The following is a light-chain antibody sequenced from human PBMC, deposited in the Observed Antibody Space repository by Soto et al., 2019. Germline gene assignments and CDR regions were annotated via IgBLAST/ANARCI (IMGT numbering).Light chain of an antibody. V-gene: IGLV1-40*01. CDR3: QSYDSSLSGYV. Sequence: QSVLTQPPSVSGAPGLRVTISCTGSSSNIGAGYDVHWYQHLPGTAPKVLIYGNSNRPSGVPNRFGGSKSGTSASLAITGLQAEDEADYYCQSYDSSLSGYVFGAGTKLTVL. CDR1: SSNIGAGYD. CDR2: GNS. J-gene: IGLJ1*01.